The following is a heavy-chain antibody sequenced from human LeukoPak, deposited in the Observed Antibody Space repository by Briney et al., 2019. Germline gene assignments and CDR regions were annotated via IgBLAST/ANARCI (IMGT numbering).Heavy chain of an antibody. CDR3: ARDRYGRGYSGYGPVDY. J-gene: IGHJ4*02. D-gene: IGHD5-12*01. CDR2: IYSGGST. Sequence: GGSLRLSCAASGFTVSSNYMSWVRQAPGKGLEWVSVIYSGGSTYYADSVKGRFTISRDNSKNTLYLQMNSLRAEDTAVYYCARDRYGRGYSGYGPVDYWGQGTLVTVSS. V-gene: IGHV3-66*01. CDR1: GFTVSSNY.